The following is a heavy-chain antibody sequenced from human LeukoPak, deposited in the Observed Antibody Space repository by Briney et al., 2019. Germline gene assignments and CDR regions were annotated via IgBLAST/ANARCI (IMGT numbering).Heavy chain of an antibody. J-gene: IGHJ4*02. CDR1: GYTFTGYY. V-gene: IGHV1-2*02. D-gene: IGHD2-8*01. Sequence: ASVKVSCKASGYTFTGYYMHWVRQAPGQGLELMGWINPNSGGTNYAQQFQGRVTMTRDTSISTAYMELSRLRSDDTAVYYCAKYAKGYYFDYWGQGTLVTVSS. CDR3: AKYAKGYYFDY. CDR2: INPNSGGT.